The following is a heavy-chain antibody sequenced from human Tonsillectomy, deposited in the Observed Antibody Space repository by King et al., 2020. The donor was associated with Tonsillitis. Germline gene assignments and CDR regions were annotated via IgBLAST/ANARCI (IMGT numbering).Heavy chain of an antibody. CDR2: ISANNGNT. D-gene: IGHD3-10*01. CDR3: ARLQDPGRGGGDY. CDR1: GDTFTSYG. V-gene: IGHV1-18*04. Sequence: VQRGESGAEVKKPGASVKVSCKASGDTFTSYGINWGRQGPGQGREGMGWISANNGNTNNAQKLQGRDTMTTETSTSTAYMRLRRLRSEETAVYYCARLQDPGRGGGDYWGQGTLVPVSS. J-gene: IGHJ4*01.